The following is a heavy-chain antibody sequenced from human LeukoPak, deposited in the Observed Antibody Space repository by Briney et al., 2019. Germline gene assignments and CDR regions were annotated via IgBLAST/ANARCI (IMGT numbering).Heavy chain of an antibody. Sequence: ASVNVSCKASGGTFSSYAISWVRQAPGQGLEWMGGIIPIFGTANYAQKFQGRVTITADESTSTAYIELSSLRSEDTAVYYCARAMGVDSSGWYGSPTDYYYYGMDVWGQGTTVTVSS. D-gene: IGHD6-19*01. J-gene: IGHJ6*02. CDR1: GGTFSSYA. CDR3: ARAMGVDSSGWYGSPTDYYYYGMDV. V-gene: IGHV1-69*13. CDR2: IIPIFGTA.